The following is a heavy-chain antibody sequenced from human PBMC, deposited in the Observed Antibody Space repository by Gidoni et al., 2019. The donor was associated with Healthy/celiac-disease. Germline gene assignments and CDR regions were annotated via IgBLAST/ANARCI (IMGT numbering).Heavy chain of an antibody. CDR2: ISWDGGST. CDR3: AKGLVGDSSSLFDP. J-gene: IGHJ5*02. CDR1: GFTFDDYT. V-gene: IGHV3-43*01. D-gene: IGHD6-13*01. Sequence: EVQLVESGGVVVQPGGSLRISCAASGFTFDDYTMHWVRQAPGKGLEWVSLISWDGGSTYYADSVKGRFTISRDNSKNSLYLQMNSLRTEDTALYYCAKGLVGDSSSLFDPWGQGTLVTVSS.